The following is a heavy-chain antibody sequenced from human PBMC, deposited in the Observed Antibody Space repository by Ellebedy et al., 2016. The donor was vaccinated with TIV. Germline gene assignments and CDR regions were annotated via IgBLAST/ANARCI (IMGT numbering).Heavy chain of an antibody. J-gene: IGHJ6*02. V-gene: IGHV1-18*01. D-gene: IGHD3-10*01. Sequence: AASVKVSCKSSGYTFIDYGISWVRQAPGQGLDWMGWVSAYSGNTNYADNLQGRVTMTTDTSTDTAYMERRSLRSDDTAVYYCARYPGSGTYYRNGMDVWGQGTTVTVSS. CDR1: GYTFIDYG. CDR2: VSAYSGNT. CDR3: ARYPGSGTYYRNGMDV.